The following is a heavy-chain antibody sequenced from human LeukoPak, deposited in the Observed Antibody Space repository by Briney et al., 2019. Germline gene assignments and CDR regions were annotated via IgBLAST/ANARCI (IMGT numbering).Heavy chain of an antibody. CDR3: ARGVAAAGDFDY. Sequence: ASVKVSCKASGYTFTGYYMHWVRQAPGQGLEWMGRINPNSGGTNYAQKFQGRDTMTRDTSISTAYMELSRLRSDDTAVYYCARGVAAAGDFDYWGQGTLVTVSS. D-gene: IGHD6-13*01. CDR1: GYTFTGYY. CDR2: INPNSGGT. V-gene: IGHV1-2*06. J-gene: IGHJ4*02.